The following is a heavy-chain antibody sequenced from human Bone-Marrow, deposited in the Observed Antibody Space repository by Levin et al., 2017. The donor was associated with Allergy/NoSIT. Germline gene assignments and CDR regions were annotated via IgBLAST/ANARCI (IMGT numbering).Heavy chain of an antibody. CDR3: ARVGYSSGPPSPFDY. Sequence: LRLSCTVSGGSISSGGYYWSWIRQHPGKGLEWIGYIYYSGGTYYNPSLKRRVTISVDTSKNQFSLKLSSVTAADTAVYYCARVGYSSGPPSPFDYWGQGTLVTVSS. D-gene: IGHD6-19*01. CDR1: GGSISSGGYY. J-gene: IGHJ4*02. V-gene: IGHV4-31*03. CDR2: IYYSGGT.